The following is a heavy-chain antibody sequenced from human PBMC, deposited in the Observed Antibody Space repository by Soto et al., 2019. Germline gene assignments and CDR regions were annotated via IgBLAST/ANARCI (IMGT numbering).Heavy chain of an antibody. CDR2: INPNSGDT. D-gene: IGHD2-15*01. CDR3: ARSCCYCSGDSCYYIWFDS. Sequence: VACKASGYTVTVYYIHWLGQAPEQRLEWMGWINPNSGDTKYAQKIQGWVSMTRDTSISTAYMELYKLTSGATAVYHCARSCCYCSGDSCYYIWFDSWGQRHMVTVSS. V-gene: IGHV1-2*04. CDR1: GYTVTVYY. J-gene: IGHJ5*01.